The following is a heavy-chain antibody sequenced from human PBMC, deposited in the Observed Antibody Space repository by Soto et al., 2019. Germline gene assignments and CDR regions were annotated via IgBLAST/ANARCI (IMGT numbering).Heavy chain of an antibody. CDR2: VRQDGSDK. V-gene: IGHV3-7*01. CDR1: GFSFSDYW. D-gene: IGHD3-9*01. Sequence: GGSLRLSCAASGFSFSDYWMSWVRQAPGKGLEWVASVRQDGSDKYYVDSVKGRFTISRDNAKNSLYLQMNSLRAEDTAVYYCARSARGETYFYWGQGTLVTVSS. CDR3: ARSARGETYFY. J-gene: IGHJ4*02.